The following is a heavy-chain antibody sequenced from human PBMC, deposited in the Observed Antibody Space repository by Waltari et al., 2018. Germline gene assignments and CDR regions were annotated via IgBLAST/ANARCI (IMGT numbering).Heavy chain of an antibody. V-gene: IGHV4-4*07. Sequence: QVQLQESGPGLVKPSETLSLTCTVSGGSIRRYFWSWIRQPAGKGLEWIGRIYASGGINYNPSLKSRVTMSVDTPKNQFSLKRSSVTAAYTAVYYCARDRRTSIENYYYYMDVWGKGTTVTISS. D-gene: IGHD2-2*01. CDR2: IYASGGI. J-gene: IGHJ6*03. CDR1: GGSIRRYF. CDR3: ARDRRTSIENYYYYMDV.